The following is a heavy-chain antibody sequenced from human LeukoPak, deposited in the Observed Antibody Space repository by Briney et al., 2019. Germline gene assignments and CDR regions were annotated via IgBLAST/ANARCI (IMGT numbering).Heavy chain of an antibody. CDR2: ISSSSSYI. J-gene: IGHJ5*02. Sequence: WGSLRLSCAASGFTFSSYSMNWVRQAPGKGLEWVSSISSSSSYIYYADSVKGRFTISRDNAKNSLYLQMNCLRAEDTAVYYCARALHPDTAMVEGYNWFDPWGQGTLVTVSS. V-gene: IGHV3-21*01. CDR3: ARALHPDTAMVEGYNWFDP. CDR1: GFTFSSYS. D-gene: IGHD5-18*01.